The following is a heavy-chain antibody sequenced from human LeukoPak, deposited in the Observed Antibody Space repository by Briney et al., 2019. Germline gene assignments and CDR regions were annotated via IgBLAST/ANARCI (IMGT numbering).Heavy chain of an antibody. CDR2: IYYSGST. CDR1: GGSISSYY. Sequence: SETLSLTCTVSGGSISSYYWSWIRQPPGKGLEWIGYIYYSGSTNYNPSLKSRVTISVDTSKNQFSLKLSSVTAADTAVYYCARFGRYSYGYYFDYWGQGTLVTVSS. V-gene: IGHV4-59*01. J-gene: IGHJ4*02. D-gene: IGHD5-18*01. CDR3: ARFGRYSYGYYFDY.